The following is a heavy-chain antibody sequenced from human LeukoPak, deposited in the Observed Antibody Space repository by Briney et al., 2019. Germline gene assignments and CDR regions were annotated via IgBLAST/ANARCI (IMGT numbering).Heavy chain of an antibody. Sequence: SVKVSCKASGGTFSSYAISWVRQAPGQGLEWMGGIIPIFGTANYAQKFQGRVTITADKSTSTAYMELSSLRSEDTAVYFCARRHCTNGVCYDDRGAFDIWGQGTMVTVSS. V-gene: IGHV1-69*06. J-gene: IGHJ3*02. CDR2: IIPIFGTA. CDR1: GGTFSSYA. CDR3: ARRHCTNGVCYDDRGAFDI. D-gene: IGHD2-8*01.